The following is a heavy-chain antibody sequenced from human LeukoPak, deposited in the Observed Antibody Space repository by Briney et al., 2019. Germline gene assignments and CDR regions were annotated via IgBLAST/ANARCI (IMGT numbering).Heavy chain of an antibody. V-gene: IGHV1-18*01. CDR1: GYTFTSYG. D-gene: IGHD4-17*01. CDR3: SYGDYVDWFDP. CDR2: ISAYNGNT. Sequence: ASVKVSCEASGYTFTSYGISWVRQAPGQGLEWMGWISAYNGNTNYAQKLQGRVTMTTDTSTSTAYMELSSLRSEDTAVYYCSYGDYVDWFDPWGQGTLVTVSS. J-gene: IGHJ5*02.